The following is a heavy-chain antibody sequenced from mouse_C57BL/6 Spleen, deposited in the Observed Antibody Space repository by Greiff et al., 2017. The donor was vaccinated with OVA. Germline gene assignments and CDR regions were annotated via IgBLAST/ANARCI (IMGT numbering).Heavy chain of an antibody. CDR2: IYPSDSET. CDR3: ARVRYYGGIYAMDY. Sequence: QVQLQQPGAELVRPGSSVKLSCKASGYTFTSYWMDWVKQRPGKGLEWIGNIYPSDSETPYNQKFTDKATLTVDKSASTAYMERSSLTSEDSAVYYGARVRYYGGIYAMDYWGQGTSVTVSS. D-gene: IGHD1-1*01. J-gene: IGHJ4*01. V-gene: IGHV1-61*01. CDR1: GYTFTSYW.